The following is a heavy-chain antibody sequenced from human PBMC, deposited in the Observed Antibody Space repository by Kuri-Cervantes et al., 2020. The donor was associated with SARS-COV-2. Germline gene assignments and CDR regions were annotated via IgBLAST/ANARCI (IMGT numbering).Heavy chain of an antibody. V-gene: IGHV3-74*01. CDR1: GFTFSSYW. CDR3: ARAIQIDY. D-gene: IGHD3-3*01. CDR2: INSDGSST. J-gene: IGHJ4*02. Sequence: GESLKISCAASGFTFSSYWMHWVRQASGKELVWVSRINSDGSSTSYADSVKGRFTISRDNAKNTLYLQMNSLRAEDTAVYYCARAIQIDYWGQGTLVTVSS.